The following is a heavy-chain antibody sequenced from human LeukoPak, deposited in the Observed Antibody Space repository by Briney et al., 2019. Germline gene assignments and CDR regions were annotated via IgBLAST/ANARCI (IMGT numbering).Heavy chain of an antibody. Sequence: GRPLRLSCAASGFTFDDYAMHWVRQAPGKGLEWVSGISWNSGSIGYADSVKGRFTISRDNAKNSLYLQMNSLRAEDTALYYCAKDTAYDILTGYYNYWGQGTLVTVSS. CDR1: GFTFDDYA. J-gene: IGHJ4*02. CDR2: ISWNSGSI. D-gene: IGHD3-9*01. V-gene: IGHV3-9*01. CDR3: AKDTAYDILTGYYNY.